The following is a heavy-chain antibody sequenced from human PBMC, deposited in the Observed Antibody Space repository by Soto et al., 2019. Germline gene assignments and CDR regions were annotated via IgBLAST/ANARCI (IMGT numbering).Heavy chain of an antibody. V-gene: IGHV3-23*01. CDR1: GFTFSSYA. D-gene: IGHD3-22*01. CDR2: ISGSGGST. J-gene: IGHJ3*02. CDR3: AKDRMIVVVITTVGAFDI. Sequence: GGSLRLSCAASGFTFSSYAMSWVRQAPGKGLEWVSAISGSGGSTYYADSVKGRFTISRDNSKNTLYLQMNSLRAEDTAVYYCAKDRMIVVVITTVGAFDIWGQGTMVTVSS.